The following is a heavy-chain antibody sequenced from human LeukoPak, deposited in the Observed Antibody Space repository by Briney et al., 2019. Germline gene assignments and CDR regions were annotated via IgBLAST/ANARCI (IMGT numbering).Heavy chain of an antibody. D-gene: IGHD1-26*01. V-gene: IGHV3-21*01. J-gene: IGHJ4*02. Sequence: GGSLRLSCAASGFTFSSYSMNWVRQAPGKGLEWVSYISSSSSDIYYADSVKGRFTISRDNAKNSLYLQMSSLRAEDTAVYYCARAYSGSYYVSDYWGQGTLVTVSS. CDR2: ISSSSSDI. CDR1: GFTFSSYS. CDR3: ARAYSGSYYVSDY.